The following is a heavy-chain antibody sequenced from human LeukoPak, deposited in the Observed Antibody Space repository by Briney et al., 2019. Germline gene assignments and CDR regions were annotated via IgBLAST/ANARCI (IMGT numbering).Heavy chain of an antibody. CDR2: MNPNSGNT. CDR3: ARGGDYYYYYYMDV. J-gene: IGHJ6*03. D-gene: IGHD3-10*01. Sequence: SVNVSRTASGYTFTSYDINWVRPATGQGLEWVGWMNPNSGNTGYAQKFQGRVTITRNTSKSTAYMELSSLRSEDTAVYYCARGGDYYYYYYMDVWGKGTTVTVSS. CDR1: GYTFTSYD. V-gene: IGHV1-8*03.